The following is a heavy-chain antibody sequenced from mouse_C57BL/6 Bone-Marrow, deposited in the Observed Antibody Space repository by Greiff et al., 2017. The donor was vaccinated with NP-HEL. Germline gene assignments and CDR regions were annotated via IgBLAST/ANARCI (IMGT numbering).Heavy chain of an antibody. J-gene: IGHJ2*01. CDR3: ARHEDLGRIITTWYYFDY. Sequence: VQLQQSGAELVKPGASVKLSCKASGYTFTEYTIHWVKQRSGQGLAWIGWFYPGSGSIKYNEKFKDKATLTADKSSSTVYMELSRLTSEDSAVYFCARHEDLGRIITTWYYFDYWGQGTTLTVSS. CDR1: GYTFTEYT. V-gene: IGHV1-62-2*01. D-gene: IGHD1-1*01. CDR2: FYPGSGSI.